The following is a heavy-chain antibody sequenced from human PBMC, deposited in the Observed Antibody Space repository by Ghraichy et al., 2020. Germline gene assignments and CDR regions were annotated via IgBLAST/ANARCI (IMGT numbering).Heavy chain of an antibody. V-gene: IGHV3-21*01. J-gene: IGHJ4*02. CDR1: GFTFSSYS. D-gene: IGHD6-6*01. Sequence: LSLTCAASGFTFSSYSMNWVRQAPGKGLEWVSSISSSSSYIYYADSVKGRFTISRDNAKNSLYLQMNSLRAEDTAVYYCASASIAARPVDYWGQGTLVTVSS. CDR2: ISSSSSYI. CDR3: ASASIAARPVDY.